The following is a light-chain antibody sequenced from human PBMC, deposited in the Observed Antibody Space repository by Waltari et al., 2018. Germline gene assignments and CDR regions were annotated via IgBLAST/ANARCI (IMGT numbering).Light chain of an antibody. CDR1: SGSVSRTSY. CDR2: KGR. CDR3: SMYRGGGVWV. Sequence: QTVVTQEPALSVSPGGTVTLTCALSSGSVSRTSYPTWYPQTAAQPPRTSVYKGRSRSSGVPDRLYGSILGYTAAVTITGDQAVDESDYYCSMYRGGGVWVFGGGTKWTVL. V-gene: IGLV8-61*01. J-gene: IGLJ3*02.